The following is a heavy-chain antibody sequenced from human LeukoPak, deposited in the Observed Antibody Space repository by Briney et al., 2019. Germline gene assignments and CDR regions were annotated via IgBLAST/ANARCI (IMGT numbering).Heavy chain of an antibody. J-gene: IGHJ3*02. Sequence: KPSETLSLTCTVSGGSISSYYWSWIRQPAGKGLEWIGRIYTSGTTHYNPSLKSRVTMSVDKSKNQFSLKLTSVTAADTAVYYCVWNAYDAFDIWGQGTMVTVSS. CDR1: GGSISSYY. CDR3: VWNAYDAFDI. D-gene: IGHD1-1*01. V-gene: IGHV4-4*07. CDR2: IYTSGTT.